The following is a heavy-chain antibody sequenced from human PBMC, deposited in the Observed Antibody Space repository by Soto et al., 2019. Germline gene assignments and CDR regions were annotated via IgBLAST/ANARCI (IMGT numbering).Heavy chain of an antibody. V-gene: IGHV1-8*01. J-gene: IGHJ5*02. CDR3: ARRDVSSSWYEGWFDP. CDR2: MNPNSGNT. D-gene: IGHD6-13*01. CDR1: GYTFTSYD. Sequence: QVQLVQSGAEVKKPGASVKVSCKASGYTFTSYDINWVRQATGQGLEWMGWMNPNSGNTGYAQKFEGSVTMHRNTSISTAHMELGSLRSEDTAVYYCARRDVSSSWYEGWFDPWGQGTLVTVSS.